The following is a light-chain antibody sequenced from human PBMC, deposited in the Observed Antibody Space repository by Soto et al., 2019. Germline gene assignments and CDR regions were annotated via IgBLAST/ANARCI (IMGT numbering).Light chain of an antibody. CDR2: LNSDGSH. J-gene: IGLJ3*02. CDR3: RTWGTGIWV. CDR1: SGHSSYA. V-gene: IGLV4-69*01. Sequence: QSVLTQSPSASASLGASVKLTCTLSSGHSSYAIAWHQQQPEKGPRYLMKLNSDGSHSKGDGIPDRFSGSSSGAERYLTISSLRSEDEADYYCRTWGTGIWVFGGGTQLTVL.